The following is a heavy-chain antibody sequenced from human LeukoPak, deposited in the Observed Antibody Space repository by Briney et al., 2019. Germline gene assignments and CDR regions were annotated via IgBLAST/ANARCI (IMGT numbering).Heavy chain of an antibody. J-gene: IGHJ5*02. CDR2: IYHSGST. V-gene: IGHV4-38-2*02. Sequence: SETLSLTCTVSGYSISSGYYWGWIRQPPGKGLQWIGSIYHSGSTYYNPSLKSRVTISVDTSKNQFSLKLSSVTAADTAVYYCARKRYNWNDEVWFDPWGQGTLVTVSS. CDR1: GYSISSGYY. CDR3: ARKRYNWNDEVWFDP. D-gene: IGHD1-20*01.